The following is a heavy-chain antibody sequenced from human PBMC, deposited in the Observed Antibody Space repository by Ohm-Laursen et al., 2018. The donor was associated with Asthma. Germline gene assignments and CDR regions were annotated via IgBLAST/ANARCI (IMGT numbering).Heavy chain of an antibody. CDR1: GYTFSRYS. CDR2: ISTASSFI. J-gene: IGHJ1*01. Sequence: SLRLSCTASGYTFSRYSIHWVRQIPGKGLEWVASISTASSFIYYADSVRGRSTTSRDNARNSVYLQMNSLRAEDTALYYCARIGPEWELPGREYSLHHWGEGTLVTVSS. V-gene: IGHV3-21*01. CDR3: ARIGPEWELPGREYSLHH. D-gene: IGHD1-26*01.